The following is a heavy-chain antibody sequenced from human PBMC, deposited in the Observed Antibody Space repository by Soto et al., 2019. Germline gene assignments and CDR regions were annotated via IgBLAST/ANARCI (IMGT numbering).Heavy chain of an antibody. D-gene: IGHD3-10*01. CDR1: GFTFSSHW. Sequence: EVQLVESGGGSVQRGGSLRLSCAASGFTFSSHWMNWVRQAPGKGLEWVANINEDGSQKYYVDSVKGRFTISRDNAKNSMDLQMNSLRDEDTAVYYCATLPLAGTEDYWGQGILVTVSS. J-gene: IGHJ4*02. CDR2: INEDGSQK. V-gene: IGHV3-7*01. CDR3: ATLPLAGTEDY.